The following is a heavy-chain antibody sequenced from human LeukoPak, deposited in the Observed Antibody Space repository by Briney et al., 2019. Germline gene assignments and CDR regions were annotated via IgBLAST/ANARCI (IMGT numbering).Heavy chain of an antibody. V-gene: IGHV1-24*01. CDR1: GYTLTELS. J-gene: IGHJ4*02. Sequence: GASVKVSCKVSGYTLTELSMHWVRQAPGKGLEWMGGFDPEDGETIYAQKFQGRVTITADESTSTAYMELSSLRSEDTAVYYCATYPEDYWGQGTLVTVSS. CDR3: ATYPEDY. CDR2: FDPEDGET.